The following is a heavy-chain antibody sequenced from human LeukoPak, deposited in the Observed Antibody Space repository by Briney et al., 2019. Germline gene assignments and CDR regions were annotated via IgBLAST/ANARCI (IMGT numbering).Heavy chain of an antibody. J-gene: IGHJ3*02. CDR3: AREIRYCSGGSCYSHAFDI. CDR1: GYTFTGYY. V-gene: IGHV1-2*02. CDR2: INTHNCDT. Sequence: ASVKVSCKASGYTFTGYYMHWVRQAPGQGLEWMGWINTHNCDTNYAQKFQGRVTMTRDTSISTAYMELSRLRSDDTAVYYCAREIRYCSGGSCYSHAFDIWGQGTMVTVSS. D-gene: IGHD2-15*01.